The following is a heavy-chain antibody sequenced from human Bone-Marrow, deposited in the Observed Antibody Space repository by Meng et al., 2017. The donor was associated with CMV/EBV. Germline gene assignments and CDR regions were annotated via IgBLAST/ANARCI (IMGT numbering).Heavy chain of an antibody. CDR1: GYTFTGYY. CDR2: INPNSGGT. V-gene: IGHV1-2*02. J-gene: IGHJ3*02. Sequence: ASVKVSCKASGYTFTGYYMHWVRQAPGQGLEWMGWINPNSGGTNYAQKFQGRVTMTRDTSISTAYMELSRLRSDDTAVYYCARARRCSGGSCYPTSKRRYDAFDIWGQGTMVTVSS. D-gene: IGHD2-15*01. CDR3: ARARRCSGGSCYPTSKRRYDAFDI.